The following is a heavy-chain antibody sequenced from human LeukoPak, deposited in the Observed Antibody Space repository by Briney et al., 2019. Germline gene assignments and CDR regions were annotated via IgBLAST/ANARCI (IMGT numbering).Heavy chain of an antibody. CDR2: IWFDGTNK. J-gene: IGHJ4*02. V-gene: IGHV3-33*01. CDR3: ARDRGVAAHLDY. CDR1: GFTFSNYG. Sequence: HPGGSLRLSCAASGFTFSNYGMHWVRQAPGKGLEWVAVIWFDGTNKYYADSVRGRFTISRDNSKNTLYLQMSSLRAEDTAVYYCARDRGVAAHLDYWGQGTLVTVSS. D-gene: IGHD5-12*01.